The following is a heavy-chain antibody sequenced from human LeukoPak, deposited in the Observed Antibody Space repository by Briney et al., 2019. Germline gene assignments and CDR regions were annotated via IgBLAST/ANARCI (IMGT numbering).Heavy chain of an antibody. J-gene: IGHJ5*02. V-gene: IGHV3-11*01. D-gene: IGHD3-22*01. CDR3: ARDCISVRLFKGANWFDP. CDR2: ISSSGSTI. CDR1: GFTFSDYY. Sequence: GGSLRLSCAASGFTFSDYYMSWIRQAPGKGLEWVSYISSSGSTIYYADSVKGRFTISRDNAKNSLYLQMNSLRAEDTAVYYCARDCISVRLFKGANWFDPWGQGTLVTVSP.